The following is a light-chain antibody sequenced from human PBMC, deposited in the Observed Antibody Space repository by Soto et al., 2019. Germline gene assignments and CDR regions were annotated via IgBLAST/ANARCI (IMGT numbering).Light chain of an antibody. CDR1: QGISHF. Sequence: DIQMTQSPSAMSASVGDTVTITCRASQGISHFVAWFQQKPGKVPERLIYAASSLQIGVPSRFSGSGSGTEFTLTISSLRPEDFATYFCLQHATKPYSFGQGTELEIK. J-gene: IGKJ2*03. CDR3: LQHATKPYS. V-gene: IGKV1-17*03. CDR2: AAS.